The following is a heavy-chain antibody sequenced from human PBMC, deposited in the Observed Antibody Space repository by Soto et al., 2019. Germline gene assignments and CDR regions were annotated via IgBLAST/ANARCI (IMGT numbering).Heavy chain of an antibody. J-gene: IGHJ4*02. D-gene: IGHD6-13*01. CDR1: GGTFSSYA. V-gene: IGHV1-69*13. CDR2: IIPNIGTA. Sequence: GASVKVSCKASGGTFSSYAISWVRQAPGQGLEWMGGIIPNIGTANYAQKLQGRVTITADASTSTAYMELRSLRSDDTAVYYCARGGYSSSWEDPLFDYWGQGTLVTVSS. CDR3: ARGGYSSSWEDPLFDY.